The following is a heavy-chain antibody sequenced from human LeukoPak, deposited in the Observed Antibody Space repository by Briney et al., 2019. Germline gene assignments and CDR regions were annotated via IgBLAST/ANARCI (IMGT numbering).Heavy chain of an antibody. CDR2: MNPNSGNT. D-gene: IGHD6-13*01. V-gene: IGHV1-8*01. J-gene: IGHJ6*03. CDR1: GYTFTSYD. Sequence: ASVKVSCKASGYTFTSYDINWVRQATGQGLAWMGWMNPNSGNTGYAQKFQGRVTMTRNTSLNTAYMELSSLRSEDTAVYYCARIAAAGTGGYYYYYYMDVWGKGTTVTVSS. CDR3: ARIAAAGTGGYYYYYYMDV.